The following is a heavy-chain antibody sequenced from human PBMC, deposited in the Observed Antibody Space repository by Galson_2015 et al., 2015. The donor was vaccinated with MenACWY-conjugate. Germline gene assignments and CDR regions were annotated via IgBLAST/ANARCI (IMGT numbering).Heavy chain of an antibody. CDR2: VCHDGDT. CDR3: AGSTKWCLDY. J-gene: IGHJ4*02. V-gene: IGHV4-4*01. CDR1: GGSISSNW. Sequence: LSLTCAVSGGSISSNWWSWVRQSPGKGLEWIGEVCHDGDTNYNPSLTGRVTISIDKSKSQFSLNLKSMNGADTAVYFCAGSTKWCLDYWGQGILVTVSS. D-gene: IGHD2-15*01.